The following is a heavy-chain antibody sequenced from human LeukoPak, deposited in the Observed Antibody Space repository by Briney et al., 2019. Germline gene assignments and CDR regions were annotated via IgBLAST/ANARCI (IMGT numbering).Heavy chain of an antibody. CDR3: ARSSSGGSQLGNY. D-gene: IGHD2-15*01. J-gene: IGHJ4*02. CDR1: GFTFSSYN. V-gene: IGHV4-59*05. CDR2: IYYSGST. Sequence: ESLRLSCIASGFTFSSYNMNWVRQAPGKGLEWIGSIYYSGSTYYNPSLKSRVTISVDTSKNQFSLKLSSVTAADTAVYYCARSSSGGSQLGNYWGQGTLVTVSS.